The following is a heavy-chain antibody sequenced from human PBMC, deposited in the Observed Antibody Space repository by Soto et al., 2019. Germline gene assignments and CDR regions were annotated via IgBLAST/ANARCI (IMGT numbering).Heavy chain of an antibody. CDR1: GGSISSSSYY. CDR3: ARLKGMTTDFNYYYGMDV. V-gene: IGHV4-39*01. J-gene: IGHJ6*02. Sequence: PSETLSLTCTVSGGSISSSSYYWGWIRQPPGKGLEWIGSIYYSGSTYYNPSLKSRVTISVDTSKNQFSLKLSSVTAADTVVYYCARLKGMTTDFNYYYGMDVWGQGTTVTVSS. D-gene: IGHD4-4*01. CDR2: IYYSGST.